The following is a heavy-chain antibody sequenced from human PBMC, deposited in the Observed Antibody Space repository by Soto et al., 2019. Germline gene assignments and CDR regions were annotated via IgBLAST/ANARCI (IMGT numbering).Heavy chain of an antibody. J-gene: IGHJ4*02. V-gene: IGHV3-23*01. CDR2: ISGSGGST. CDR3: AKDYYDSSGYPHFVNFDY. D-gene: IGHD3-22*01. Sequence: PGGLLRLSCAASGFTFSSYAVSWVRQAPGKGLEWVSAISGSGGSTYYADSVKGRFTISRDNSKNTLYLQMNSLRAEDTAVYYCAKDYYDSSGYPHFVNFDYWGQGTLVTVSS. CDR1: GFTFSSYA.